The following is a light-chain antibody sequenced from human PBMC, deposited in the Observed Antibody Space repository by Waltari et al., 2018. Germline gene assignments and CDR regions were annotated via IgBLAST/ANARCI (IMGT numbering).Light chain of an antibody. V-gene: IGKV1-13*02. Sequence: AIQLTQSPSSLSASVGDRVTMTCRASQAISRSVAWFQQKPGKVPKHLIFEASDLEDGVPSRSSGSGGGTRFTLTISSLQPEDFATYYCQHFYSYPSGFGQGTRLEIK. CDR1: QAISRS. CDR2: EAS. J-gene: IGKJ5*01. CDR3: QHFYSYPSG.